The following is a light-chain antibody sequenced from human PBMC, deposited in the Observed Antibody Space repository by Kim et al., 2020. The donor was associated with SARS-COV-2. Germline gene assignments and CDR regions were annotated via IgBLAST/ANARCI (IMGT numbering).Light chain of an antibody. CDR2: DTS. CDR3: QQYDDSKT. J-gene: IGKJ1*01. Sequence: EIVLTQSPGTLSLSPGERATLPCRASQSVSSNYLAWYQQKPGQAPKLLIYDTSNRATGIPDRFSGSGSGTDFTLTISRVEPEDFAVYYCQQYDDSKTFGQGTKGDIK. V-gene: IGKV3-20*01. CDR1: QSVSSNY.